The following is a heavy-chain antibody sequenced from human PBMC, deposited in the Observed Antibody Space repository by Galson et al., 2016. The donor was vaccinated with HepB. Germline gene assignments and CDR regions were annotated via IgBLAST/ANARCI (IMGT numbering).Heavy chain of an antibody. Sequence: SLRLSCAGSGYVFSTYAMHWVRQAPGKGLEWVAVIPYDGSENYYANPVKGRFTISRDNSKNTLYLQMNSLRPQDSAVYYCARGATSYGRYYYGLDLWGQGALVTVS. CDR1: GYVFSTYA. J-gene: IGHJ5*02. CDR3: ARGATSYGRYYYGLDL. V-gene: IGHV3-30*04. D-gene: IGHD3-16*01. CDR2: IPYDGSEN.